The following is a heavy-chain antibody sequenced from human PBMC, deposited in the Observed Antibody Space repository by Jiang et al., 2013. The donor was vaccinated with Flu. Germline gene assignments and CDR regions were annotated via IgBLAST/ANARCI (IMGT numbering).Heavy chain of an antibody. V-gene: IGHV4-59*01. CDR2: IYYSGST. Sequence: ETLSLTCTVSGGSISSYYWSWIRQPPGKGLEWIGYIYYSGSTNYNPSLKSRVTISVDTSKNQFSLKLSSVTAADTAVYYCARMSSSWQLYDFDYWGQGTLVTVSS. J-gene: IGHJ4*02. D-gene: IGHD6-13*01. CDR1: GGSISSYY. CDR3: ARMSSSWQLYDFDY.